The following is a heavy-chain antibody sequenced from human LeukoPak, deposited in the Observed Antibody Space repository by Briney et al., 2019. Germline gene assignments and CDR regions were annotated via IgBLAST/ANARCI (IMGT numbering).Heavy chain of an antibody. Sequence: GGSLRLSCAASGFTFSSYGMHWVRQAPGKGLEWVAVIWYDGSNKYYADSVKGRFTISRDNSKNTLYLQMNSLRAEDTAVYYCARTTNWGSYAFDIWGQGTMVTVSS. D-gene: IGHD7-27*01. J-gene: IGHJ3*02. V-gene: IGHV3-33*01. CDR2: IWYDGSNK. CDR3: ARTTNWGSYAFDI. CDR1: GFTFSSYG.